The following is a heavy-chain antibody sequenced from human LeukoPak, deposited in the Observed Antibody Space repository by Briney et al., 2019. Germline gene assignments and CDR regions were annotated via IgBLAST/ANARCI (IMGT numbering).Heavy chain of an antibody. V-gene: IGHV3-23*01. CDR3: AKVGGTLIVGTTKDAFDI. D-gene: IGHD1-26*01. CDR2: ISGNGAYT. CDR1: GFTFTTYA. Sequence: PGGSLRLSCAASGFTFTTYAMNWVRQAPGKGLEWVSAISGNGAYTYYANSVKGRFTISRDNSENTLYLQMNSLRAEDTAVYYCAKVGGTLIVGTTKDAFDIWGQGTMVTVSS. J-gene: IGHJ3*02.